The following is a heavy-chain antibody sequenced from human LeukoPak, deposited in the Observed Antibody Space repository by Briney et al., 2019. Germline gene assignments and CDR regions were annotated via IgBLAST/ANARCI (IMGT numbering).Heavy chain of an antibody. V-gene: IGHV3-33*06. J-gene: IGHJ4*02. CDR3: AKPSSDFWSDYYTGSYFDY. CDR1: GFTFSSYG. CDR2: IWYDGSNK. Sequence: GGSLRLFCAASGFTFSSYGMHWVRQAPGKGLEWVAVIWYDGSNKYYADSVKGRFTISRDNSKNTLYLQMNSLRAEDTALYYCAKPSSDFWSDYYTGSYFDYWGQGTLVTVSS. D-gene: IGHD3-3*01.